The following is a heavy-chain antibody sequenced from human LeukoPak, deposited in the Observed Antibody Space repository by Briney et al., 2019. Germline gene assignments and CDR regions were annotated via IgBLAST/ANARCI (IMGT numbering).Heavy chain of an antibody. CDR1: GGSFSGYY. V-gene: IGHV4-34*01. D-gene: IGHD3-22*01. Sequence: PSETLSLTCAVYGGSFSGYYWSWIRQPPGKGLEWIGEINHSGSTNYNPSLKSRATISVDTSKNQFSLKLSSVTAADTAVYYCARQGYTYYYDSSGYYPFDYWGQGTLVTVSS. J-gene: IGHJ4*02. CDR2: INHSGST. CDR3: ARQGYTYYYDSSGYYPFDY.